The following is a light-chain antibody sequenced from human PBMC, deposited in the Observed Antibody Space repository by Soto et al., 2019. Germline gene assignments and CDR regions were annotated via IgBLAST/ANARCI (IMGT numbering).Light chain of an antibody. CDR2: AAS. CDR1: QSVGTY. Sequence: DIQMTQSPSSVSASVGDRVTITCRTSQSVGTYLNWYQHKPGKTPNLLICAASSLQRGVPSRFTGSGSGTTFTLTVSSLQPEDFATYYCQQSFTSPITFGQGTRLEIK. CDR3: QQSFTSPIT. V-gene: IGKV1-39*01. J-gene: IGKJ5*01.